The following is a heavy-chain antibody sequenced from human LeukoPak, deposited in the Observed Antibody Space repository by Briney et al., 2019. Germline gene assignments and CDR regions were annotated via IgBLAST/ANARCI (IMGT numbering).Heavy chain of an antibody. CDR3: ARVDTVMAYYFDL. Sequence: GGSLRLSCAASGFTVSTNCMTWVRQAPGKGLELVSTIYSGGTTYYADYVMGRCTISRHNSRNTLYLQRNSLRAEDTAVYYCARVDTVMAYYFDLWGQGTLVTVSS. V-gene: IGHV3-53*04. CDR1: GFTVSTNC. J-gene: IGHJ4*02. CDR2: IYSGGTT. D-gene: IGHD5-18*01.